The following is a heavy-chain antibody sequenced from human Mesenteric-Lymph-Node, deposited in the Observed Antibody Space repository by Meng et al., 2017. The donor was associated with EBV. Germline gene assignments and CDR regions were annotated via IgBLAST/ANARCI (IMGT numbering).Heavy chain of an antibody. CDR3: ARTYYYDSSANFDY. J-gene: IGHJ4*02. Sequence: QGDVQEPGPGLVKPSGTLSLTCAVAGGSISSSNWWSWVRQPPGKGLEWIGEIYHSGSTNYNPSLKSRVTISVDKSKNQFSLKLSSVTAADTAVYYCARTYYYDSSANFDYWGQGTLVTVSS. V-gene: IGHV4-4*02. D-gene: IGHD3-22*01. CDR1: GGSISSSNW. CDR2: IYHSGST.